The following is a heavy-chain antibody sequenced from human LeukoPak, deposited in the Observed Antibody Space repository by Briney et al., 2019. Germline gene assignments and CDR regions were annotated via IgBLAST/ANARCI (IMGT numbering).Heavy chain of an antibody. J-gene: IGHJ3*02. CDR2: IIPIFGTA. CDR3: ARVWKKTTYYKQRGGGAFDI. CDR1: GGTFISYA. D-gene: IGHD6-25*01. Sequence: VASVTVSYKASGGTFISYAISWVRQAPGQGLEWMGGIIPIFGTAHYAQKSQGRVTITADESTSTAYMELSSLRFEDTAVYYCARVWKKTTYYKQRGGGAFDIWGQGTMVTVSS. V-gene: IGHV1-69*13.